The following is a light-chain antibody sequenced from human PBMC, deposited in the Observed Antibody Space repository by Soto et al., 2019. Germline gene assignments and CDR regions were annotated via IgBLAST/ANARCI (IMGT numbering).Light chain of an antibody. Sequence: ELGLTQSPGTLSLSPGERATVSCRTSQSVSSSYLAWYQQKPGQAPRLHIYGASSRATGIPDRFSGGGSGTDFTLAISRLEPEDFAVYYCQQYGSSPETFGQGTKVDIK. CDR1: QSVSSSY. CDR3: QQYGSSPET. CDR2: GAS. V-gene: IGKV3-20*01. J-gene: IGKJ1*01.